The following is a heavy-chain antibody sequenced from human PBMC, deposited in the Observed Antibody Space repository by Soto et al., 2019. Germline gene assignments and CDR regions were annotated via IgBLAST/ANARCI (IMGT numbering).Heavy chain of an antibody. CDR1: GGSISSYY. CDR2: IYYSGST. CDR3: ARIGASSSWYFDY. D-gene: IGHD6-13*01. Sequence: SETLSLTCTVSGGSISSYYWSWIRQPPGKGLEWIGYIYYSGSTNYNPSLKSRVTISVDTSKNQFSLKLSSVTAADTAVYYRARIGASSSWYFDYWGQGTLVTVSS. V-gene: IGHV4-59*08. J-gene: IGHJ4*02.